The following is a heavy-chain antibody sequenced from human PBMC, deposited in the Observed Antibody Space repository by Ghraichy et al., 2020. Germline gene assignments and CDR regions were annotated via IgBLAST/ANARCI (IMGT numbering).Heavy chain of an antibody. V-gene: IGHV4-39*01. CDR1: GGSISSSAYY. Sequence: SCTVSGGSISSSAYYWGWIRQPPGKGLEWIGSIHYSGSTYYNPSLESRVTTSVDTSKNQFSLKLTSVTAADTAVYYCARQQGYYDILSPFDHWGQGTLVTVSS. CDR2: IHYSGST. D-gene: IGHD3-9*01. J-gene: IGHJ5*02. CDR3: ARQQGYYDILSPFDH.